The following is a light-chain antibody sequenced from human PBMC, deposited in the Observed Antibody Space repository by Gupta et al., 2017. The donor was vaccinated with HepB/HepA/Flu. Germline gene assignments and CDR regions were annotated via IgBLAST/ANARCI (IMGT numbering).Light chain of an antibody. Sequence: SYVLTQPPSVSVAPGKPAKITCGGNNIGGKSVHWYQQKPGQAPVLVVYDDSDRPSGIPARFSGSNSGNTATLTINGVEAGDEADYYCQVWDSTSDHVFGTGTKVTVL. J-gene: IGLJ1*01. V-gene: IGLV3-21*03. CDR1: NIGGKS. CDR2: DDS. CDR3: QVWDSTSDHV.